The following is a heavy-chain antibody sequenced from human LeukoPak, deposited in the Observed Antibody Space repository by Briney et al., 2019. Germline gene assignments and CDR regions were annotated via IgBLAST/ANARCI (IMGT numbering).Heavy chain of an antibody. CDR2: IIPIFGTA. D-gene: IGHD6-13*01. Sequence: ASVKVSCKASGGTFSSYAISWVRQAPGQGLEWMGGIIPIFGTANYAQKFQGRVTITTDESTSTAYMELSSLRSKDTAVYYCARGRYSSSWYSFDPWGQGTLVTVSS. V-gene: IGHV1-69*05. J-gene: IGHJ5*02. CDR3: ARGRYSSSWYSFDP. CDR1: GGTFSSYA.